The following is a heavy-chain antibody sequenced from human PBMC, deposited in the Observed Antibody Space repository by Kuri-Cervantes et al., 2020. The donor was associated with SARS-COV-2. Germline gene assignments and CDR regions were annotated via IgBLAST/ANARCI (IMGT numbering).Heavy chain of an antibody. CDR2: ISGSGGST. J-gene: IGHJ4*02. CDR3: AIDPLHYDSYDFWSGYYPGYFDY. Sequence: GESLKISCAASGFTSSSYAMSWVRQAPGKGLEWVSAISGSGGSTYYADSVKGRFTISRDNSKNTLYLQMNSLRAEDTAVYYCAIDPLHYDSYDFWSGYYPGYFDYWGQGTLVTVSS. D-gene: IGHD3-3*01. V-gene: IGHV3-23*01. CDR1: GFTSSSYA.